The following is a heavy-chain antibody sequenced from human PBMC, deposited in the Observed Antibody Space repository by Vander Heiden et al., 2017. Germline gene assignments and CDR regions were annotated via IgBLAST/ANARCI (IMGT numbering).Heavy chain of an antibody. J-gene: IGHJ6*02. CDR1: GFTFSSYA. D-gene: IGHD4-4*01. V-gene: IGHV3-23*01. CDR3: AKYDSNYVYYYYGMDV. CDR2: ISGSGGST. Sequence: EVQLLESGGGLVQPGGSLRLSCAASGFTFSSYAMSWVRQAPGKGLEWVSAISGSGGSTYYADSVKGRFTISRDNSKNTLYLKMNSMRAEDTAVYYCAKYDSNYVYYYYGMDVWGQGTTVTVSS.